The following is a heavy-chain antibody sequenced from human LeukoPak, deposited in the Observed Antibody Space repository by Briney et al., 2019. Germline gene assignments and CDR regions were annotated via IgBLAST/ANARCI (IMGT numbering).Heavy chain of an antibody. J-gene: IGHJ4*02. V-gene: IGHV3-53*01. Sequence: PGGSLRLSCAASGFPVSSNYMIWVRQAPGKGLEWVSVIYSGGTTYYADSVRGRFTISRDNSKNTVSLQMNSLRAEDTAVYYCARMNSLRYSSRWFIDYWGQGTLVTVSS. CDR3: ARMNSLRYSSRWFIDY. CDR1: GFPVSSNY. D-gene: IGHD6-13*01. CDR2: IYSGGTT.